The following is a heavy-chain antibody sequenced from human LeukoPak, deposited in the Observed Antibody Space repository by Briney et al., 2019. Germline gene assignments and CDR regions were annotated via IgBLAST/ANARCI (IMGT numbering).Heavy chain of an antibody. Sequence: GGSQRLSCAASGFTFSSYAMSWVRQAPGKGLEWVSAISGSGGSTYYADSVKGRFTISRDNSKNTLYLQMNSLRAEDTAVYYCSKGLAPEDYMDVWGKGTTVTVSS. V-gene: IGHV3-23*01. CDR1: GFTFSSYA. D-gene: IGHD6-6*01. CDR3: SKGLAPEDYMDV. CDR2: ISGSGGST. J-gene: IGHJ6*03.